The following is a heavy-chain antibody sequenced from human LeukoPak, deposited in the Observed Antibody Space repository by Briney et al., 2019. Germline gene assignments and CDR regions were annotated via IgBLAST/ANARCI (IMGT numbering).Heavy chain of an antibody. V-gene: IGHV4-31*03. J-gene: IGHJ2*01. CDR2: NS. Sequence: SETLSLTCTVSGGSISSGCYYWSWLRQHPGKGLEWIGYNSYYNPALKSRVTISLNTSKNQFSLNLSSVTAADTAVYYCARAILTPSGYVWHFDLWGRGTLVTVSS. CDR3: ARAILTPSGYVWHFDL. D-gene: IGHD3-3*01. CDR1: GGSISSGCYY.